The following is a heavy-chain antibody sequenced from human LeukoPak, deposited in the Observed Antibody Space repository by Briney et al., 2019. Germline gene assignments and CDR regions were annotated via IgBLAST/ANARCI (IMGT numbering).Heavy chain of an antibody. CDR2: INHSGST. V-gene: IGHV4-34*01. CDR3: ARPFTYYGSGSRWFDP. J-gene: IGHJ5*02. D-gene: IGHD3-10*01. CDR1: GGSFSGYY. Sequence: SETLSLTCAVYGGSFSGYYWSWIRQPPGKGLEWIGEINHSGSTNYNPSLKSRVTIPVDTSKNQFSLKLSSVTAADTAVYYCARPFTYYGSGSRWFDPWGQGTLVTVSS.